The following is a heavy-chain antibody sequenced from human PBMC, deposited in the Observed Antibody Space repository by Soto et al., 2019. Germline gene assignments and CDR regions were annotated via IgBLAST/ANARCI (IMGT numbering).Heavy chain of an antibody. J-gene: IGHJ4*02. D-gene: IGHD3-9*01. CDR1: GFTFSSYG. V-gene: IGHV3-30*18. CDR3: AKDQVYFDWLLLVDY. Sequence: QVQLVESGGGVVQPGRSLRLSCAASGFTFSSYGMHWVRQAPGKGLEWVAVISYDGSNKYYADSVKGRFTISRDNYKNTLYLQMNSLRAEDTAVYYCAKDQVYFDWLLLVDYWGQGTLVTVSS. CDR2: ISYDGSNK.